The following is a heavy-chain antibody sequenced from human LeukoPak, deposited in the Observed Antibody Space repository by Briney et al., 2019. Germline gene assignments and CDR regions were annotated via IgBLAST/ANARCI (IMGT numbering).Heavy chain of an antibody. D-gene: IGHD2-2*01. J-gene: IGHJ5*02. CDR2: ISGSGGST. V-gene: IGHV3-23*01. CDR3: AKASLGFCSSTSCRGRWFGP. Sequence: GGSLRLSCAASGFTFSSYAMSWVRQAPGKGLEWVSAISGSGGSTYYADSVKGRFTISRDNSKNTLYLQMNSLRAEDTAVYYCAKASLGFCSSTSCRGRWFGPWGQGTLVTVSS. CDR1: GFTFSSYA.